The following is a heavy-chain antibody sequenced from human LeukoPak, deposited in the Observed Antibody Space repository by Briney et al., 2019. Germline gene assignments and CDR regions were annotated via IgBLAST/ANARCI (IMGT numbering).Heavy chain of an antibody. J-gene: IGHJ4*02. CDR2: IIPIFGTA. CDR3: ARGFTYYYDSSGYPFDY. D-gene: IGHD3-22*01. V-gene: IGHV1-69*13. CDR1: GGTFSSYA. Sequence: SVKVSCKASGGTFSSYAISWVRQAPGQGLEWMGGIIPIFGTANYAQKFQGRVTITADESTSTAYMELSSLRSEDTAVYYCARGFTYYYDSSGYPFDYWGQGTLVTVSP.